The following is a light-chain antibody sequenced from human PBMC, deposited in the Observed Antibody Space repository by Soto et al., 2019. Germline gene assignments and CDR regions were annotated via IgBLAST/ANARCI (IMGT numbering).Light chain of an antibody. CDR1: QSVRTN. CDR3: QQYNEWPRT. Sequence: ETVMTQSPATLSVSPGERVTLSCRASQSVRTNLVWYQQSPGQPPRLLIYGASDRVAGVPDRFSGRGSGTDFTLTISGLQSEDCAVYYCQQYNEWPRTFGQGTKLEIK. CDR2: GAS. J-gene: IGKJ2*01. V-gene: IGKV3-15*01.